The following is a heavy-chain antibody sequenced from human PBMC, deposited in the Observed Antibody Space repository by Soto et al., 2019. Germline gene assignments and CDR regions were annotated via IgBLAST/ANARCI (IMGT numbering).Heavy chain of an antibody. V-gene: IGHV3-74*01. J-gene: IGHJ3*02. D-gene: IGHD2-2*01. CDR2: INTDGGIT. Sequence: EVQLVESGGDLVQPGGSLRLSCAASGVTFSSHWMHWVRRVPGKGLVWVSHINTDGGITGYADSVKGRVTISRDNAKNPRYLQMNGLRVEDTSVYYCTREAGYCSRTSCYRRAFDSWGQGTMVTVSS. CDR3: TREAGYCSRTSCYRRAFDS. CDR1: GVTFSSHW.